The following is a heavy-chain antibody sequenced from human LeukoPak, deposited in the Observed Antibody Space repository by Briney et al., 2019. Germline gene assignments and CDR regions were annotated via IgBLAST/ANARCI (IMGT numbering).Heavy chain of an antibody. CDR3: ARGYSSSGLLYYYYMDV. CDR2: ISSGSSSI. D-gene: IGHD6-6*01. CDR1: GFTFSSYS. V-gene: IGHV3-48*04. J-gene: IGHJ6*03. Sequence: GGSLRLSCAASGFTFSSYSMNWVRQAPGKGLEWVSYISSGSSSIYYADSVKGRFTISRDNAKNSLYLQMNSLRAEDTAVYYRARGYSSSGLLYYYYMDVWGKGTTVTVSS.